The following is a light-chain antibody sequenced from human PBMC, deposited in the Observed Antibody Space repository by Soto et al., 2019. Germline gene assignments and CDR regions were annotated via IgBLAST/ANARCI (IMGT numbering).Light chain of an antibody. CDR2: DDN. CDR1: SSNIGGNS. Sequence: VLTQPPSVSAAPGQKVTISCSGSSSNIGGNSVSWYQELPGTAPKLPIYDDNKRPSGIPDRFSGSKSGTSATLGITGFQTGDEADYYCGSWDSSLSAYVFGTGTKVTVL. J-gene: IGLJ1*01. V-gene: IGLV1-51*01. CDR3: GSWDSSLSAYV.